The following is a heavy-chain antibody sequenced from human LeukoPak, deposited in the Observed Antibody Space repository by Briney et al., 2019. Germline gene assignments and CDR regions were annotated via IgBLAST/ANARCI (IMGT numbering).Heavy chain of an antibody. V-gene: IGHV4-34*01. CDR3: ARAFIFGVATNWFDP. Sequence: PSETLYLTCAVYGGSFSGYYWSWIRQPPGKGLEWIGGINHSGSTNYNPSLKSRVTISVDTSKNQFSLKLSSVTAADTAVYYCARAFIFGVATNWFDPWGQGTLVTVSS. CDR1: GGSFSGYY. J-gene: IGHJ5*02. CDR2: INHSGST. D-gene: IGHD3-3*01.